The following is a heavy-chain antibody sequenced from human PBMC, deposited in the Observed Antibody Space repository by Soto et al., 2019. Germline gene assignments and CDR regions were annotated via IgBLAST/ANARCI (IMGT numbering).Heavy chain of an antibody. D-gene: IGHD2-2*01. CDR1: GFTFDTYW. CDR2: INSDGTIS. Sequence: GGSLRLSCAASGFTFDTYWMNWVRQAPGKGPEWLSGINSDGTISSYADSVKGRFTISRDNAKNSLYLQMNSLRAEDTAVYYCARDERCSSTSCSPYGMDVWGQGTTVTVSS. CDR3: ARDERCSSTSCSPYGMDV. V-gene: IGHV3-74*01. J-gene: IGHJ6*02.